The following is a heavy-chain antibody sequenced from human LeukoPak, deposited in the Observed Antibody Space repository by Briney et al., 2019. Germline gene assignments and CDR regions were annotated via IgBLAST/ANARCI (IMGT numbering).Heavy chain of an antibody. J-gene: IGHJ3*02. D-gene: IGHD3-10*01. Sequence: GGSLRLSCAASGFTFSSYSMNWVRQAPGKGLECVSSISSSSSYIYYADSVKGRFTISRDNAKNSLYLQMNSLRAEDTAVYYCARERITMVRGVFDIRGQGTMVTVSS. V-gene: IGHV3-21*01. CDR3: ARERITMVRGVFDI. CDR1: GFTFSSYS. CDR2: ISSSSSYI.